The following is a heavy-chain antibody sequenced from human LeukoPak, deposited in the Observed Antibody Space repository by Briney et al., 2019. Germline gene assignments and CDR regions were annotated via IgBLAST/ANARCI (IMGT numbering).Heavy chain of an antibody. Sequence: SETLSLTCTVSGGSISSGDYCWSWIRQPAGKGLEWIGRMRTRGSTDYNPSLKSRVIMSIDTSKNQFSLKLSSVAAADTAAYYCARAGGRDNSYGFQDYWGQGTLVTVSS. CDR3: ARAGGRDNSYGFQDY. CDR2: MRTRGST. D-gene: IGHD5-18*01. J-gene: IGHJ4*02. V-gene: IGHV4-61*02. CDR1: GGSISSGDYC.